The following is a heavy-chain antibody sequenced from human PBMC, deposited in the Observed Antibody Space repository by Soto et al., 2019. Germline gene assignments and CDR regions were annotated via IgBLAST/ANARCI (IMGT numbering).Heavy chain of an antibody. D-gene: IGHD6-13*01. V-gene: IGHV6-1*01. Sequence: SQTLSLTCAISGDSVSSNSAAWNWIRQSPSRGLEWLGRTYYRSKWYNDYAVSVKSRITINPDPSKNQFSLQLNSVTPDDTAVYYCATDLVRYSSSWYPVTLNFYGMDVWG. CDR3: ATDLVRYSSSWYPVTLNFYGMDV. CDR1: GDSVSSNSAA. J-gene: IGHJ6*04. CDR2: TYYRSKWYN.